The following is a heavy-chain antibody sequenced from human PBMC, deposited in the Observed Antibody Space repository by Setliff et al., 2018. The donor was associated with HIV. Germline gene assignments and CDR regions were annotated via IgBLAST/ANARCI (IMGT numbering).Heavy chain of an antibody. D-gene: IGHD5-12*01. Sequence: LSLTCSVSGDSIFTSTYYWGWIRQPPGKRLEWIGSIYYSGNTYYNPSLKSRVTISVDTSKNQFFLNLSSVTATDSAVYYCARLGRPYSGQGWFDPWGQGILVTVSS. V-gene: IGHV4-39*01. CDR2: IYYSGNT. CDR1: GDSIFTSTYY. CDR3: ARLGRPYSGQGWFDP. J-gene: IGHJ5*02.